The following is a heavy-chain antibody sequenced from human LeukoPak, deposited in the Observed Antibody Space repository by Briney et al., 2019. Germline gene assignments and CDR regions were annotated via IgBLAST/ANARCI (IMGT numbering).Heavy chain of an antibody. D-gene: IGHD6-13*01. CDR3: ARATGRTYSSSWDLDY. CDR1: GGSISSSSYY. J-gene: IGHJ4*02. CDR2: IYYSGST. V-gene: IGHV4-39*07. Sequence: SETLSLTCTVSGGSISSSSYYWGWIRQPPGKGLEWIGSIYYSGSTYYNPSLKSRVTISVDRSKNQFSLKLSSVTAADTAVYYCARATGRTYSSSWDLDYWGQGTLVTVSS.